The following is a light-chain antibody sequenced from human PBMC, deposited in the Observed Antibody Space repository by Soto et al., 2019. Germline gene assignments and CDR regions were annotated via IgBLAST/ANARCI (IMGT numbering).Light chain of an antibody. CDR3: SSYAGNYNLV. V-gene: IGLV2-8*01. CDR1: SSDVGSYKF. CDR2: EVS. J-gene: IGLJ2*01. Sequence: QSVLTQHPSASGSPGQSVTISCTGSSSDVGSYKFVSWYQQHPGKAPKLMMYEVSKRPSGVPDRFSGSKSGNTASLTVSGLQAEDEADYFCSSYAGNYNLVFGGGTKVTVL.